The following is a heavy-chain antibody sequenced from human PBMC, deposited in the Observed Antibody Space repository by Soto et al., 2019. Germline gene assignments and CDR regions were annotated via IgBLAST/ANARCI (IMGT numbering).Heavy chain of an antibody. CDR1: GGSISSGGYY. V-gene: IGHV4-39*01. CDR3: ARHRRSGYEGSVAY. CDR2: IYYSGST. D-gene: IGHD5-12*01. J-gene: IGHJ4*02. Sequence: PSETLSLTCTVSGGSISSGGYYWSWIRQHPGKGLEWIGSIYYSGSTYYNPSLKSRVTISVDTSENQFSLKLSSVTAADTAVYYCARHRRSGYEGSVAYWGQGTLVTVSS.